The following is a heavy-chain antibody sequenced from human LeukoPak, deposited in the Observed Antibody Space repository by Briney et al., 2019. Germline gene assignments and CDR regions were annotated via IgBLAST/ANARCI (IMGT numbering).Heavy chain of an antibody. D-gene: IGHD6-13*01. J-gene: IGHJ5*02. Sequence: GGSLRLSCAASGFTFDSYAMSWVRQAPGKGLEWVSAVSRFGGTTYYAGSAKGRFTISRDNSNNTVYLQMNSLRVGDTALYYCVKHVGSRWSNNRFDPWGQGTLVTVS. V-gene: IGHV3-23*01. CDR1: GFTFDSYA. CDR3: VKHVGSRWSNNRFDP. CDR2: VSRFGGTT.